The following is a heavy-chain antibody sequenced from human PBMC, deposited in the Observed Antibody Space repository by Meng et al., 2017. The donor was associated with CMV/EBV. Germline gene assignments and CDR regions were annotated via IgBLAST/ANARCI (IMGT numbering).Heavy chain of an antibody. D-gene: IGHD2-2*01. CDR2: IIPIFGTA. CDR1: GGTFRSYA. Sequence: SVQVSCKASGGTFRSYAISWVRQAPGQGLEWMGGIIPIFGTANYAQKFQGRVTITTDESTSTAYMELSSLRSEDTAVYYCASLNCSRTSCYHTPRYGMDVWGQGTTVTVSS. J-gene: IGHJ6*02. V-gene: IGHV1-69*05. CDR3: ASLNCSRTSCYHTPRYGMDV.